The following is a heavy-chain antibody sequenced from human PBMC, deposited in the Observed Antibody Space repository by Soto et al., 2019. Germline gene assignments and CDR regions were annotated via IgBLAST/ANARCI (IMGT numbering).Heavy chain of an antibody. J-gene: IGHJ3*02. CDR2: ISAYNGNT. Sequence: GASVKVSCKASGYTFTSYGISWVRQAPGQGLEWMGWISAYNGNTNYAQKLQGRVTMTTDTSTSTAYMELRSLRSDDTAVYYCARDVRYSSAVDAFDIWGQGTMVTVSS. V-gene: IGHV1-18*01. CDR1: GYTFTSYG. D-gene: IGHD6-19*01. CDR3: ARDVRYSSAVDAFDI.